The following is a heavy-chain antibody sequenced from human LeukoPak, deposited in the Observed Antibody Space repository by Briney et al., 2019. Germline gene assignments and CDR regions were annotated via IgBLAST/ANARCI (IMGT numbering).Heavy chain of an antibody. V-gene: IGHV4-59*02. CDR2: TYYTGST. Sequence: SETLSLTRSVSRGPDSEYYWSWIRPPPRKGLEWIGYTYYTGSTHYSPSLKSRVTMSVDASRNQFSLKLVSVTAADTAVYYCARDRGSTGYYYLDSWGQGILVTVSS. D-gene: IGHD1-26*01. CDR1: RGPDSEYY. J-gene: IGHJ4*02. CDR3: ARDRGSTGYYYLDS.